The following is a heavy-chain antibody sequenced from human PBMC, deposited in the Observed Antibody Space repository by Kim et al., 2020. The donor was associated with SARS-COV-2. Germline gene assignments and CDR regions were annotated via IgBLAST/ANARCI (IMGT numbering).Heavy chain of an antibody. Sequence: GGSLRLSCAASGFTFSSYSMNWVRQAPGKGLEWVSSISSSSSYIYYADSVKGRFTISRDNAKNSLYLQMNSLRAEDTAVYYCARDRYSSSWYGDWYFDLLGRGTLVTVSS. CDR2: ISSSSSYI. CDR3: ARDRYSSSWYGDWYFDL. D-gene: IGHD6-13*01. CDR1: GFTFSSYS. V-gene: IGHV3-21*01. J-gene: IGHJ2*01.